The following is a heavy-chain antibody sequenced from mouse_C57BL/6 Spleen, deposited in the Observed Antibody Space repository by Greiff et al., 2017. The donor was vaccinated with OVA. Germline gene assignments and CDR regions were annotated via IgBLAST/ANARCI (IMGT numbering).Heavy chain of an antibody. Sequence: EVQRVESGPVLVKPGASVKMSCKASGYTFTDYYMNWVKQSHGKSLEWIGVINPYNGGTSYNQKFKGKATLTVDKSSSTAYMELNSLTSEDSAVYYCANYGPLYYAMDYWGQGTSVTVSS. D-gene: IGHD1-1*02. CDR1: GYTFTDYY. CDR2: INPYNGGT. V-gene: IGHV1-19*01. J-gene: IGHJ4*01. CDR3: ANYGPLYYAMDY.